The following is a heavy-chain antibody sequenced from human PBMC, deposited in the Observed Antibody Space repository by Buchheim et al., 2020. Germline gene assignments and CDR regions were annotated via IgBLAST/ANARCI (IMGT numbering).Heavy chain of an antibody. CDR3: ARAYHYDDGDVNDNFDI. V-gene: IGHV4-39*07. D-gene: IGHD3-22*01. CDR1: DDSITYSNYY. Sequence: QVQLQESGPGRLKPSETLSLTCTVSDDSITYSNYYWGWVRHPPGRGLEWIGSIFHSGYTYYNPSLKSRLIMSIDISKYHFYLKLLSETAADTAVYFCARAYHYDDGDVNDNFDIWGQGT. CDR2: IFHSGYT. J-gene: IGHJ3*02.